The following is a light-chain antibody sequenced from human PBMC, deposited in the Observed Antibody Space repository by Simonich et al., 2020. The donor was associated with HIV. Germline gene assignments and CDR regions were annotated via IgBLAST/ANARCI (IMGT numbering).Light chain of an antibody. CDR3: QQYDELPYT. Sequence: DIQMTQSQSSLSASVGDRVTITCHASQDIRNYLNWYQQKAGKAPKHLIYDATNLETGVPSRFSGSGSGTDFTFTISSLQPADIATYYCQQYDELPYTFGQGTKLEIK. CDR1: QDIRNY. J-gene: IGKJ2*01. V-gene: IGKV1-33*01. CDR2: DAT.